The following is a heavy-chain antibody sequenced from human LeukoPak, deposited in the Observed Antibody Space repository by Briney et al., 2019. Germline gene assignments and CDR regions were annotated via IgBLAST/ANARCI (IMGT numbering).Heavy chain of an antibody. CDR1: GYTFTGYY. J-gene: IGHJ4*02. V-gene: IGHV1-2*02. CDR2: INPNSGGT. D-gene: IGHD3-22*01. Sequence: GASVKVSCKASGYTFTGYYMHWVRQAPGQGLEWMGWINPNSGGTNYAQKFQGRVTMTRDTSISTAYMELSRLRSDDTAVYYCARDGGVYYYDSSGSDYWGQGTLVTVSS. CDR3: ARDGGVYYYDSSGSDY.